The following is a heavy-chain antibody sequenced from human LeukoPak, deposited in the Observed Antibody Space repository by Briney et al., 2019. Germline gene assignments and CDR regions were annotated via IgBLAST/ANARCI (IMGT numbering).Heavy chain of an antibody. CDR2: IIPIFGTA. D-gene: IGHD3-22*01. CDR3: ARGNSSGYYYYFGY. J-gene: IGHJ4*02. V-gene: IGHV1-69*13. CDR1: GGTFSSYA. Sequence: GASVKVSCKASGGTFSSYAISWVRQAPGQGLEWMGGIIPIFGTANYAQKFQGRVTITADESTSTAYMELSSLRSEDTAVYYCARGNSSGYYYYFGYWGQGTLVTVSS.